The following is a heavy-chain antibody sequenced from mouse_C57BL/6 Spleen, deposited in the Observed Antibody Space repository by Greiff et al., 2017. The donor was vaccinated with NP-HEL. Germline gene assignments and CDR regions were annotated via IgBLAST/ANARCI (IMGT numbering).Heavy chain of an antibody. CDR2: IYPRSGNT. D-gene: IGHD1-1*01. CDR3: AMITTVVATRGYAMDY. V-gene: IGHV1-81*01. Sequence: VQLQQSGAELARPGASVKLSCKASGYTFTSYGISWVKQRTGQGLEWIGEIYPRSGNTYYNEKFKGKATLTADKSSSTAYMELRSLTSEDSAVYFCAMITTVVATRGYAMDYWGQGTSVTVSS. J-gene: IGHJ4*01. CDR1: GYTFTSYG.